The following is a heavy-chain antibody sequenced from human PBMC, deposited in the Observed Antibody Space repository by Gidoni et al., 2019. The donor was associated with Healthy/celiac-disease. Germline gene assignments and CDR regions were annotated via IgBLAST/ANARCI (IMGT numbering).Heavy chain of an antibody. CDR3: TRLVHDYGDYGDPNY. Sequence: EVQLVESGGGLVQPGRSLRLSCTASGFTFGDYAMGWFRQAPGKGLEWVGFIRSKAYGGTTEYAASVKGRFTISRDDSKSIAYLQMNSLKTEDTAVYYCTRLVHDYGDYGDPNYWGQGTLVTVSS. CDR1: GFTFGDYA. D-gene: IGHD4-17*01. CDR2: IRSKAYGGTT. V-gene: IGHV3-49*03. J-gene: IGHJ4*02.